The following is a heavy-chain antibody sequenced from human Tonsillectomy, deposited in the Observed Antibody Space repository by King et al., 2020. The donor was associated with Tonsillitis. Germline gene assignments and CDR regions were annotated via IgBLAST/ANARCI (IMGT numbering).Heavy chain of an antibody. CDR3: ARSIFDWSPTLGY. D-gene: IGHD3-9*01. CDR1: GFTVSSNY. CDR2: IYSGGST. Sequence: VQLVESGGGLVQPGGSLRLSCAASGFTVSSNYMSWVRQAPGKGLEWVSIIYSGGSTYYADSVKGRFTISRDNSKNTRYLQMNSLRAEDTAVYYCARSIFDWSPTLGYWGQGTLVTVSS. J-gene: IGHJ4*02. V-gene: IGHV3-66*01.